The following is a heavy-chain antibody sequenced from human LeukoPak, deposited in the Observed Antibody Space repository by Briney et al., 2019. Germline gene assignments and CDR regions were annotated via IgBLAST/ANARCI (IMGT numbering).Heavy chain of an antibody. J-gene: IGHJ4*02. CDR2: IYYSGST. Sequence: SETLSLTCTVSGGSISSGGYYWRWLRQHPGKGLEWIGYIYYSGSTYYNPSLKSRVTISVDTSKNQFSLKLSSVTAADTAVYYCARGRGYKLDYWGQGTLVTVSS. V-gene: IGHV4-31*03. D-gene: IGHD1-1*01. CDR3: ARGRGYKLDY. CDR1: GGSISSGGYY.